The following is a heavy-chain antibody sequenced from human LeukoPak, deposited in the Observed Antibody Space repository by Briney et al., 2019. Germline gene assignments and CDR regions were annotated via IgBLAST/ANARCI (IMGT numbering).Heavy chain of an antibody. J-gene: IGHJ4*02. V-gene: IGHV4-59*01. CDR3: ARGLDLLVDY. CDR1: GGSISSYY. D-gene: IGHD2/OR15-2a*01. Sequence: SETLSLTCTVSGGSISSYYWSWIRQPPGKVLEWIGYIYYSGSTNYNPSLKSRVTISVDTSKNQFSLKLSSVTAADTAVYYCARGLDLLVDYWGQGTLVTVSS. CDR2: IYYSGST.